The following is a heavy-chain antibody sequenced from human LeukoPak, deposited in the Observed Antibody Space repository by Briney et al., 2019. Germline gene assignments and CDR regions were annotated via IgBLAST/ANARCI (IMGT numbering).Heavy chain of an antibody. V-gene: IGHV4-39*01. CDR1: GGSININNFY. CDR2: IYFTGST. Sequence: SETLSLTCTVSGGSININNFYWGWIRQPPGKGLEWLGNIYFTGSTSYNPSLKSRVTISIDTSKNQFSLKLSSVTAADTAVYYCARHPGAFDIWGQGTMVTVSS. CDR3: ARHPGAFDI. J-gene: IGHJ3*02.